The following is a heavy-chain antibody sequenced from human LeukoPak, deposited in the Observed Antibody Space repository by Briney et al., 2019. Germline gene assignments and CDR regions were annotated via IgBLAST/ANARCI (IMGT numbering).Heavy chain of an antibody. J-gene: IGHJ4*02. CDR2: ISSSSSYI. D-gene: IGHD1-26*01. Sequence: GESLKISCAASGFTFSSYSMNWVRQAPGKGLEWVSSISSSSSYIYYAGSVKGRFTISRDNAKNSLYLQMNSLRAEDTAVYYCARVYRTTVELHAFDYWGQGTLVTVSS. V-gene: IGHV3-21*01. CDR1: GFTFSSYS. CDR3: ARVYRTTVELHAFDY.